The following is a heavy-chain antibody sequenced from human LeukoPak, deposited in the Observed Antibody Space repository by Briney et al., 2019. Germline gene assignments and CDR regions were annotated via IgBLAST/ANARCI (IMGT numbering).Heavy chain of an antibody. D-gene: IGHD3-10*01. CDR1: GYSFTYW. V-gene: IGHV5-10-1*01. Sequence: GESLKISCKGSGYSFTYWISWVRQMPGKGLEWMGRIDPSDSYTNYSPSFEGHVTISVDKSISTAYLQWSSLKASDTAMYYCARPNRSYYYDSGTYYNGRDAFDIWGQGTMVTVSS. J-gene: IGHJ3*02. CDR2: IDPSDSYT. CDR3: ARPNRSYYYDSGTYYNGRDAFDI.